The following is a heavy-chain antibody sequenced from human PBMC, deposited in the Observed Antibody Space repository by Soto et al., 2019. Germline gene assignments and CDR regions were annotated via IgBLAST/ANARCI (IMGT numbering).Heavy chain of an antibody. CDR2: IRAYNGNT. CDR1: GYTFTSYG. J-gene: IGHJ4*02. V-gene: IGHV1-18*01. Sequence: QVPLVQSGAEVKKPGASVKVSCKASGYTFTSYGISWVRQAPGQGLEGMGWIRAYNGNTNYAQKLQGRVTMTTDTSTGTGHVGARGLRFDDKGVYLWAGAPGVGGGSCAFGYWGQGTLVTVSS. CDR3: AGAPGVGGGSCAFGY. D-gene: IGHD3-16*01.